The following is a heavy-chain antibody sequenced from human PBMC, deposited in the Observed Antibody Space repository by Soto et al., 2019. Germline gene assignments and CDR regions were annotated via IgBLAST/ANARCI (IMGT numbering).Heavy chain of an antibody. Sequence: ASVKVSCKASGYTFTSYFVSWVRQAPGQGLEWMGWISAYNGNTNYAQKLQGRVTMTTDTSTSTAYMELRSLRSDDTAVYYCARLRRITIFGVVTYYFDYWGQGTLVTVSS. CDR3: ARLRRITIFGVVTYYFDY. CDR2: ISAYNGNT. V-gene: IGHV1-18*01. CDR1: GYTFTSYF. D-gene: IGHD3-3*01. J-gene: IGHJ4*02.